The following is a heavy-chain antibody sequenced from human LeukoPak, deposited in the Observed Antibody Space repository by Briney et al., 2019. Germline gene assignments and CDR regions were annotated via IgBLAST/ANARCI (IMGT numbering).Heavy chain of an antibody. D-gene: IGHD3-3*01. CDR2: IIPIFGTA. CDR3: ARESITIFGVVITSFDY. J-gene: IGHJ4*02. V-gene: IGHV1-69*05. CDR1: GGTFSSYA. Sequence: SVKVSCKASGGTFSSYAISWVRQAPGQGLEWKGRIIPIFGTANYAQKFQGRVTITTDESTSTAYMELSSLRSEDTAVYYCARESITIFGVVITSFDYWGQGTLVTVSS.